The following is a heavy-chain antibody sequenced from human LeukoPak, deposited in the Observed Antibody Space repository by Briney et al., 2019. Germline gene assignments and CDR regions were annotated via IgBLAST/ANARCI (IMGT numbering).Heavy chain of an antibody. V-gene: IGHV3-33*01. Sequence: GTSLRLSCEASGFAFRNYAMHWVRQTPAKGLEPVALIWYDGSNEYYADSVKGRFTISRDNSKNTLYLQMNSLRAEDTAVYYCARSYRDYYDSSGHYYMGYFDYWGQGTLVTVSS. CDR2: IWYDGSNE. J-gene: IGHJ4*02. CDR1: GFAFRNYA. CDR3: ARSYRDYYDSSGHYYMGYFDY. D-gene: IGHD3-22*01.